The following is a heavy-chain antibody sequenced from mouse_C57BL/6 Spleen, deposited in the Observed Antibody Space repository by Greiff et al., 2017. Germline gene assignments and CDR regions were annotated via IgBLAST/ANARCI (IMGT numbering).Heavy chain of an antibody. Sequence: EVQVEESGGGLVKPGGSLKLSCAASGFTFSDYGMHWVRQAPEKGLEWVAYISSGSSTIYYADTVKGRFTISRDNAKNTLFLQMTSLRSEDTAMYYCARIHGNWDAMDYWGQGTSVTVSS. D-gene: IGHD2-1*01. V-gene: IGHV5-17*01. CDR2: ISSGSSTI. CDR3: ARIHGNWDAMDY. J-gene: IGHJ4*01. CDR1: GFTFSDYG.